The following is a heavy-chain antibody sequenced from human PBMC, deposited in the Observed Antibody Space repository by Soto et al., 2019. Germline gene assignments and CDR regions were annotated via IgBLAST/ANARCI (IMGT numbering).Heavy chain of an antibody. CDR3: ARGSGIVALPGEMEDVKYGY. J-gene: IGHJ4*02. CDR2: INESGST. Sequence: QVQLQQWGAGLVKPSETLSLSCAVYGQSFSGHSWAWIRQPPGKGLEWIGEINESGSTYYNPSLKSRVTISTDKSKNQFSRKLSSVSAADTAAYFCARGSGIVALPGEMEDVKYGYLAQGTLVNVSS. CDR1: GQSFSGHS. V-gene: IGHV4-34*01. D-gene: IGHD2-21*01.